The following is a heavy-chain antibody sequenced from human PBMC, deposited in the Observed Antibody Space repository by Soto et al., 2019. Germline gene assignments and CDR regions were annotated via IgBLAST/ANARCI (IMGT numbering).Heavy chain of an antibody. Sequence: SETLSLTCTVSGGSLSGYYWSWIRQSPGKGLEWMGYIYSSGNTNYNPSLKSRATISIDTSKNLFSLRLSSVTAADTAVYYCARNQRKSMRYYYYMDVWGKGTTVTVSS. CDR1: GGSLSGYY. CDR3: ARNQRKSMRYYYYMDV. V-gene: IGHV4-59*01. J-gene: IGHJ6*03. CDR2: IYSSGNT. D-gene: IGHD3-10*01.